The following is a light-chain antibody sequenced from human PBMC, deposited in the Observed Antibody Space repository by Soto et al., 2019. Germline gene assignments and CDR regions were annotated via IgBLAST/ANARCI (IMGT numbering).Light chain of an antibody. V-gene: IGKV3-11*01. J-gene: IGKJ4*01. CDR2: DAS. CDR3: QQRSDWPPELT. Sequence: EIVMTQSPSTLSVSPVDRSTLSFMASQSVRSSLAWYQQKPGQAPRLLIYDASKRATGIPARFSGSASGTDFTLTISSLEPGDFAVYYCQQRSDWPPELTFGGGTKVDIK. CDR1: QSVRSS.